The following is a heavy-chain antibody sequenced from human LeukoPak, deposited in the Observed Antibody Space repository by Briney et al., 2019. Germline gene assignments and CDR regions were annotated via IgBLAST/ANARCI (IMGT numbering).Heavy chain of an antibody. CDR1: GFTFSTYW. J-gene: IGHJ6*04. CDR2: IKEDGSEK. CDR3: ARDRDNGMDV. D-gene: IGHD2-15*01. V-gene: IGHV3-7*01. Sequence: GGSLRLSCAASGFTFSTYWMSWVRQAPGKGLEWVAIIKEDGSEKFYVDSVKGRFTISRDNAKNSLFLQMNSLRDEDTAVYYCARDRDNGMDVWGKGTTVTVSS.